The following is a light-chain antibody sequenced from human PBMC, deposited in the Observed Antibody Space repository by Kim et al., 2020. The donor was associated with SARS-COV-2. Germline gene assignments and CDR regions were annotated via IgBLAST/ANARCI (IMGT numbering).Light chain of an antibody. CDR3: ATWDVTLNGWV. CDR1: SSNVERHF. Sequence: GQRVTITCCGSSSNVERHFVNWYQQLPGTAPKVFIYNDNQRPSGVPDRFSGSRSGTSASLAISGLQSEDEADYYCATWDVTLNGWVFGGGTQLTVL. CDR2: NDN. V-gene: IGLV1-44*01. J-gene: IGLJ3*02.